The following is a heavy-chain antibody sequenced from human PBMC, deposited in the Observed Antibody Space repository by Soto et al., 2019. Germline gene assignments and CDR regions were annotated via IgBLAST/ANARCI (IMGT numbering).Heavy chain of an antibody. V-gene: IGHV4-34*01. Sequence: QVQLQQWGAGPLRPLETLSLTCGVSGGSFSGYYWAWIRQSPGKGLEWIGEINDRGSINYNPSLKRRVSISVYTSKNHYSLNLGSVTAADTAVYYCARESHDILTGPPWVWYFDLWGRGTLVTVSS. CDR2: INDRGSI. CDR1: GGSFSGYY. D-gene: IGHD3-9*01. CDR3: ARESHDILTGPPWVWYFDL. J-gene: IGHJ2*01.